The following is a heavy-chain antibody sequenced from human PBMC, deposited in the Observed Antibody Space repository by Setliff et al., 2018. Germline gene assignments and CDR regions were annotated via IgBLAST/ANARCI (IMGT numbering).Heavy chain of an antibody. V-gene: IGHV1-18*01. CDR2: LSPYTGNT. Sequence: ASVKVSCKSSGYIFSDYGITWVRQAPGQGLEWVGWLSPYTGNTYSAQKFQGRLTLTTDTSTTTAYMELGSLTSADTATYYCARLVRYCSTRTCQRASGDEYFGQGTLVTVSS. D-gene: IGHD1-1*01. J-gene: IGHJ4*02. CDR1: GYIFSDYG. CDR3: ARLVRYCSTRTCQRASGDEY.